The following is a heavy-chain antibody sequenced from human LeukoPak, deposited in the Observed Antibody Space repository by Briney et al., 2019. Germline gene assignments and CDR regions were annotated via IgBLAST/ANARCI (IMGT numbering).Heavy chain of an antibody. V-gene: IGHV6-1*01. Sequence: SQTLSLTCAISGDSFSSNSAAWNWVRQSPSRGLEWLGRTYYRSKWYNDYAVSVKSRITINPDTSKNQFSLQLNSVTAEDTAVXXXXXXXXXYNWNYVYYYGMDVWGQGTTVTVSS. CDR3: XXXXXXYNWNYVYYYGMDV. J-gene: IGHJ6*02. CDR1: GDSFSSNSAA. D-gene: IGHD1-7*01. CDR2: TYYRSKWYN.